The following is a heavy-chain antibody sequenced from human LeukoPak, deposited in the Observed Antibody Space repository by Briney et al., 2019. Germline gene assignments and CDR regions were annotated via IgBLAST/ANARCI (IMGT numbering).Heavy chain of an antibody. V-gene: IGHV3-33*08. CDR3: ARDNGEWRLNWFDH. CDR1: GFTFSTYF. D-gene: IGHD2-8*01. CDR2: IWDDGNNK. J-gene: IGHJ5*02. Sequence: GGSLRLSCAASGFTFSTYFMHWVRQAPGKGLDWVALIWDDGNNKYYANSLKGRFTISRDNSKNTLNLQMNSLRAEDTAVYYGARDNGEWRLNWFDHWGQGTLVTVSS.